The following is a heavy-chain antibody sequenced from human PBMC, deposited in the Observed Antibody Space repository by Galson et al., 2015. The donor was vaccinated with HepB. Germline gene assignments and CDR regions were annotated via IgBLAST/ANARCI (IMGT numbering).Heavy chain of an antibody. CDR2: IRWNSCSI. CDR1: GFTFDDNA. D-gene: IGHD2-15*01. Sequence: SLRLSCAASGFTFDDNAMHWGRQAPRKGLEWVSGIRWNSCSIGYADSVKGRFAISRDNAKNCLYLQMNSLRAEDTVLYYCAKDLPSKGGMDVWGKGTPVTVSS. CDR3: AKDLPSKGGMDV. J-gene: IGHJ6*03. V-gene: IGHV3-9*01.